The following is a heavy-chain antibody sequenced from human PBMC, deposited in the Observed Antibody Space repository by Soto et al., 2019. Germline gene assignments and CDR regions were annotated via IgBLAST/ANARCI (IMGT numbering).Heavy chain of an antibody. J-gene: IGHJ5*02. CDR3: ARGRRFSDSFHP. CDR1: GGAISGYY. Sequence: PSGNLSLTCTVSGGAISGYYWTWIRQSAGKGLEWIGRIYSSGGTKYNPSLKSRVTMSLDTSKNQFSLRLSSVTDADTAVYYCARGRRFSDSFHPPGQGT. D-gene: IGHD3-3*01. V-gene: IGHV4-4*07. CDR2: IYSSGGT.